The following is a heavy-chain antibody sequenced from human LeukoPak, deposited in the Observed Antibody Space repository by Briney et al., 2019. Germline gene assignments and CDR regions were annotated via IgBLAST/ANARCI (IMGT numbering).Heavy chain of an antibody. Sequence: ASVKVSCKASGYTFTSYDINWVRQATGQGLEWMGWINPNSGGTNYAQKFQGRVTMTRDTSISTAYMELSRLRSDDTAVYYCARDPKLDIVATRVFDYWGQGTLVTVSS. V-gene: IGHV1-2*02. CDR1: GYTFTSYD. D-gene: IGHD5-12*01. CDR3: ARDPKLDIVATRVFDY. J-gene: IGHJ4*02. CDR2: INPNSGGT.